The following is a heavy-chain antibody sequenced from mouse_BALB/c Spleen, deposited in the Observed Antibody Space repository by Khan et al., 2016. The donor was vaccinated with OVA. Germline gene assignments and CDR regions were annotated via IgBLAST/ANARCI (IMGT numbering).Heavy chain of an antibody. V-gene: IGHV3-2*02. CDR2: ISSTGSS. CDR1: GYSITSDYA. D-gene: IGHD2-12*01. J-gene: IGHJ4*01. CDR3: ARSHYYSDSYAMDY. Sequence: EVQLQESGPGLVKPSQSLSLTCTVTGYSITSDYAWNWIRQFPGNKLEWVGFISSTGSSSYNPYLKSRISITLDKSYTPSFLHLNSLTTEDTATYYCARSHYYSDSYAMDYWGQGTAVTVSS.